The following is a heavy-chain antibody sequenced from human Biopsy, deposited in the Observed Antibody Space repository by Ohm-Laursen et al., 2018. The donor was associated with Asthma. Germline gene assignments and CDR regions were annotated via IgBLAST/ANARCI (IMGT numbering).Heavy chain of an antibody. CDR2: ISYDGSNK. CDR1: GFTLTTYA. V-gene: IGHV3-30*18. CDR3: AKDVGWELPQYYFDY. J-gene: IGHJ4*02. D-gene: IGHD1-26*01. Sequence: SLRLSCSAFGFTLTTYAIHWVRQAPGKGLEWVAVISYDGSNKYYADSVKGRFTISRDNSKNTLYLQMNSLRAEDTAVYYCAKDVGWELPQYYFDYWGQGTLVTVSS.